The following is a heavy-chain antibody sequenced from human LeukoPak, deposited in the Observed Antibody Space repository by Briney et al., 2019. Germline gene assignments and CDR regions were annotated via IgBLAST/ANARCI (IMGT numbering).Heavy chain of an antibody. Sequence: PSETLSLTCTVSGGPISSYYWSWLRQPPGKGLEWIGYIYYSGSHNYNPPLKRRVTIPVETPQNHIFLKLNSVAGVEQAVYFFAGNQNTIFGVVKGMDVWGQGTTVTVSS. J-gene: IGHJ6*02. CDR2: IYYSGSH. CDR1: GGPISSYY. V-gene: IGHV4-59*08. CDR3: AGNQNTIFGVVKGMDV. D-gene: IGHD3-3*01.